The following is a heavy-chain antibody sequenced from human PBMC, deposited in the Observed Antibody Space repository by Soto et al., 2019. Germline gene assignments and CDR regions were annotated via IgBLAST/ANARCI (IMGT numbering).Heavy chain of an antibody. Sequence: EVQLVESGGGFVQSGGSLRLSCGASGFSFSAYWMTWVRQAPGKGLEWVANIRQDGGQRTYGDSVKGRFTVSRDNAKNSVFLQMNGLTDDDTAVYYCARVHRPRSVDVWGKGTAVTVSA. V-gene: IGHV3-7*01. CDR2: IRQDGGQR. D-gene: IGHD1-26*01. J-gene: IGHJ6*04. CDR3: ARVHRPRSVDV. CDR1: GFSFSAYW.